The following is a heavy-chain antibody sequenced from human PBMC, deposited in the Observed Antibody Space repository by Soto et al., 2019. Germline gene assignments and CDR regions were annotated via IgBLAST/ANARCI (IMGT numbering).Heavy chain of an antibody. D-gene: IGHD4-17*01. CDR3: ARDGDYATHRGYYYYYGMDV. V-gene: IGHV1-3*01. Sequence: GASVKVSCKASGYTFTSYAMHWVRQAPGQRLEWMGWINAGNGNTKYSQKFQGRVTITRDTSASTAYMELSSLRSEDSAVHYCARDGDYATHRGYYYYYGMDVWGQGTTVTVSS. CDR1: GYTFTSYA. J-gene: IGHJ6*02. CDR2: INAGNGNT.